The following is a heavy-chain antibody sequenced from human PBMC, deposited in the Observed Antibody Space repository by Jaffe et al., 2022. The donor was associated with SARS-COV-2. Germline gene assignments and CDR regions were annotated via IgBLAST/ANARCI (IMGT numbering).Heavy chain of an antibody. D-gene: IGHD2-15*01. J-gene: IGHJ5*02. Sequence: QLQLQESGPGLVKPSETLSLTCTVSGSSISSTSYYWGWIRQSPGMGLEWIGSIYYSGNTYYNPSLKSPVTISVDTSKNQFSLKLSSVTAADTAVYYCARGDWFYSGGRWSSNWFDPWGQGTLVTVSS. CDR1: GSSISSTSYY. CDR3: ARGDWFYSGGRWSSNWFDP. CDR2: IYYSGNT. V-gene: IGHV4-39*02.